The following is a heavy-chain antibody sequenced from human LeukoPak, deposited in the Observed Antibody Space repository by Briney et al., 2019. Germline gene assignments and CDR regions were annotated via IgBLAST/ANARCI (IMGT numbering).Heavy chain of an antibody. CDR3: ARASNWFDP. J-gene: IGHJ5*02. V-gene: IGHV4-39*01. CDR2: IYYSGST. Sequence: PSETLSLTCTVSGGSISSSSYYWGWIRQPPGKGLEWIGSIYYSGSTYYNPSLKSRVTISVDTPKNQFSLKLSSVTAADTAVYCCARASNWFDPWGQGTLVTVSS. CDR1: GGSISSSSYY.